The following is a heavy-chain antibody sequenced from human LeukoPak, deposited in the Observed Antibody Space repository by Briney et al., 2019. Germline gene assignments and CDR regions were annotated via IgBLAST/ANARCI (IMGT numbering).Heavy chain of an antibody. J-gene: IGHJ4*02. V-gene: IGHV4-38-2*02. CDR1: GYSITSGYY. Sequence: SETLSLTCAVSGYSITSGYYWDWIRQPPGKGLEWIGSVFHSGSTYYNPSLKSRVTISVDTSKNQFSPRLSSVTAADTAVFYCARDQYFDSEGGFDSWGQGTLVTVSS. CDR3: ARDQYFDSEGGFDS. D-gene: IGHD3-9*01. CDR2: VFHSGST.